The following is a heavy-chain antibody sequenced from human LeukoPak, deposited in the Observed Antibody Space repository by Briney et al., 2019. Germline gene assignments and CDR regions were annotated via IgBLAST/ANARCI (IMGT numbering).Heavy chain of an antibody. CDR2: IKPDGSEK. J-gene: IGHJ4*02. Sequence: GGSLRLSCAASGFTFSSYWMSWVRQSPGKGLEWVANIKPDGSEKYFMGSVKGRFTISRDNAKHARYLEMNSLRAEDTAEYFCARERMYSGSGSTYPYYDYWGQGTLVTVSS. V-gene: IGHV3-7*01. D-gene: IGHD3-10*01. CDR3: ARERMYSGSGSTYPYYDY. CDR1: GFTFSSYW.